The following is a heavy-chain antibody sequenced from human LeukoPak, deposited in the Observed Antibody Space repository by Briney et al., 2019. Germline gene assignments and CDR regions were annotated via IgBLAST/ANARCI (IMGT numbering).Heavy chain of an antibody. V-gene: IGHV4-39*07. D-gene: IGHD3-22*01. CDR2: IYYSGST. Sequence: SETLSLTCTVSGGSISSSSYYWGWIRQPPGKGLEWIESIYYSGSTYYNPSLKSRVTISVDTSKNQFSLKLSSVTAADTAVYYCANQLHDSSGYYNDYWGQGTLVTVSS. J-gene: IGHJ4*02. CDR3: ANQLHDSSGYYNDY. CDR1: GGSISSSSYY.